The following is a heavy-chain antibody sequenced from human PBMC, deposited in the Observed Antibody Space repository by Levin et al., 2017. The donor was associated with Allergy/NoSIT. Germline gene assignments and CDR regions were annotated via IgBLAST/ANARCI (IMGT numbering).Heavy chain of an antibody. CDR3: ARDRIAAAGPGFDY. D-gene: IGHD6-13*01. V-gene: IGHV1-46*01. Sequence: GESLKISCKASGYTFTSYYMHWVRQAPGQGLEWMGIINPSGGSTSYAQKFQGRVTMTRDTSTSTVYMELCSLRSEDTSVYCCARDRIAAAGPGFDYWGQGTLVTVSS. CDR1: GYTFTSYY. CDR2: INPSGGST. J-gene: IGHJ4*02.